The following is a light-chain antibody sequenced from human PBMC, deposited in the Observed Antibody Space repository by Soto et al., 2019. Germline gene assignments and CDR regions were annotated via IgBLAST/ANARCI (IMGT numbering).Light chain of an antibody. CDR1: QSLSSNF. Sequence: EIVLTQSPATLSLSPGERATLSCRASQSLSSNFLAWYQQKPGQAPRLLIYDSSSRATGFPDRFSGSGSGTDFTLSIIRLEPEDFAVYYCQRYGSSPRFGQGIKVEIK. J-gene: IGKJ1*01. CDR3: QRYGSSPR. V-gene: IGKV3-20*01. CDR2: DSS.